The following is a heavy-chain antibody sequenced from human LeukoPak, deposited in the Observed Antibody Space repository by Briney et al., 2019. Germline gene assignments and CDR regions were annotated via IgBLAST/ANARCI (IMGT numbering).Heavy chain of an antibody. J-gene: IGHJ4*02. V-gene: IGHV5-51*01. CDR3: ATSPGYSSSWPIFDY. CDR2: IYPGDSDT. D-gene: IGHD6-13*01. Sequence: GESLKISCKGSGYSFTSYWIGWVRQMPGKGLEGMGIIYPGDSDTSYSPSFQGQVTISADKSISTAYLQWSSLKASDTAMYYCATSPGYSSSWPIFDYWGQGTLVTVSS. CDR1: GYSFTSYW.